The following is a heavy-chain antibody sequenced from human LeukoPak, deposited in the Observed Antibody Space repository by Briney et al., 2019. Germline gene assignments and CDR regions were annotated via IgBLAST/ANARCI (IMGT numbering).Heavy chain of an antibody. J-gene: IGHJ3*02. CDR3: AKEDAMSDAFDI. CDR1: GFTFSSYW. CDR2: IKQDGSEK. Sequence: GGSLRLSCAASGFTFSSYWMSWVRQAPGKGLEWVANIKQDGSEKYYVNSVKGRFTISRDNSKNTLYLQMNSLRAEDTAVYYCAKEDAMSDAFDIWGQGTMVTVSS. V-gene: IGHV3-7*01. D-gene: IGHD2-2*01.